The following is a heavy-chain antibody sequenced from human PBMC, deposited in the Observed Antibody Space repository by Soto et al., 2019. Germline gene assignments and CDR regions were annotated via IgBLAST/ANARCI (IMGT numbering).Heavy chain of an antibody. CDR2: INPNSGGT. Sequence: ASVKVSCTASGYTFTGYYMHWVRQAPGQGLEWMGWINPNSGGTNYAQKFQGRVTMTRDTSISTAYMELSRLRSDDTAVYYCARGSSYGDYEDYWGQGTLVTVSS. D-gene: IGHD4-17*01. V-gene: IGHV1-2*02. CDR1: GYTFTGYY. J-gene: IGHJ4*02. CDR3: ARGSSYGDYEDY.